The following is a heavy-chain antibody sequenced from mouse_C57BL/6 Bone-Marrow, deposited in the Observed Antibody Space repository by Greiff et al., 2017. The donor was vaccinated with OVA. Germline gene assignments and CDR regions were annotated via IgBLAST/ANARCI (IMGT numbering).Heavy chain of an antibody. V-gene: IGHV1-69*01. CDR3: ARGGLRRGYWYFDV. J-gene: IGHJ1*03. Sequence: QVQLQQPGAELVMPGASVKLSCKASGYTFTSYWMHWVKQRPGPGLEWIGEIDPSDSYTNYNQKFKGKSTLPVDKSSSTAYMQLSSLTSEDSAVYDCARGGLRRGYWYFDVWGTGTTVTVSS. D-gene: IGHD2-4*01. CDR2: IDPSDSYT. CDR1: GYTFTSYW.